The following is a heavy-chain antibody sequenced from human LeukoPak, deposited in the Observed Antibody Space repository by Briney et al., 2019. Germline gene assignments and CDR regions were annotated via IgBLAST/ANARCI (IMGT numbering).Heavy chain of an antibody. CDR2: INPNSGGT. J-gene: IGHJ3*02. CDR1: GYTFTGYY. Sequence: ASVKVSCKASGYTFTGYYMHWVRQAPGQGLEWMGWINPNSGGTNFAQKFQGRVTITRNTSINTAYMEVSSLRSEDTAVYFCARAIDGIHAFDIWGQGTMVTVSS. V-gene: IGHV1-2*02. D-gene: IGHD5-24*01. CDR3: ARAIDGIHAFDI.